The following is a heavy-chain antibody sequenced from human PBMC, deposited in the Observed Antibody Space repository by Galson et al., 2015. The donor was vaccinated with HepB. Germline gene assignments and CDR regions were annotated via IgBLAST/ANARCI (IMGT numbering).Heavy chain of an antibody. CDR3: AKEARQLVKPYSFDY. CDR2: ISYDGSNK. J-gene: IGHJ4*02. CDR1: GFTFSSYG. D-gene: IGHD6-13*01. V-gene: IGHV3-30*18. Sequence: SLRLSCAASGFTFSSYGMHWVRQAPGKGLEWVAVISYDGSNKYYADSVKGRFTISRDNSKNTLYLQMNSLRAEDTAVYYCAKEARQLVKPYSFDYWAREPWSPSPQ.